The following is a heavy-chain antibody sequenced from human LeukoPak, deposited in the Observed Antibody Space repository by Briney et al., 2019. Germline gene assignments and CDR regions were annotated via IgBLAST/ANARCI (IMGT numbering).Heavy chain of an antibody. V-gene: IGHV1-8*01. CDR1: GYTFTAYD. J-gene: IGHJ1*01. CDR2: MNPNSGHT. Sequence: ASVKVSCKASGYTFTAYDLNWVRQATGQGLEWMGWMNPNSGHTGYAQKFQGRVTMTRNTSTSTAYMELSSLRSEDTAVYYCARINSGSREQPHWGQGTLVTVSS. D-gene: IGHD1-26*01. CDR3: ARINSGSREQPH.